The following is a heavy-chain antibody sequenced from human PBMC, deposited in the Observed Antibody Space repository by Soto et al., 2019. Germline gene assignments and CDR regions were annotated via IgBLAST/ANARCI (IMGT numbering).Heavy chain of an antibody. D-gene: IGHD2-2*01. V-gene: IGHV3-30*18. CDR2: ISYDGSNK. Sequence: LRLSCAASGFTFSSYGMHWVRQAPGKGLEWVAVISYDGSNKYYADSVKGRFTISRDNSKNTLYLQMNSLRAEDTAVYYCAKDLFHIVVVPVWFDPWGQGTLVTVSS. CDR1: GFTFSSYG. CDR3: AKDLFHIVVVPVWFDP. J-gene: IGHJ5*02.